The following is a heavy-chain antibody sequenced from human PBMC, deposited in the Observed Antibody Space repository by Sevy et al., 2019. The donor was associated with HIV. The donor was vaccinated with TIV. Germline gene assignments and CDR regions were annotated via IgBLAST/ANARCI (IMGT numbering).Heavy chain of an antibody. CDR1: GFTVSRYG. CDR2: ISYDGSNK. CDR3: AKERGSGWSDYYYGMDV. Sequence: GGSLRLSCAASGFTVSRYGMHWVRQAPGKGLEWVAVISYDGSNKYYADSVKGRFTISRDNSKNTLYLQMNSLRAEDTAVYYCAKERGSGWSDYYYGMDVWGQGTTVTVSS. V-gene: IGHV3-30*18. D-gene: IGHD6-19*01. J-gene: IGHJ6*02.